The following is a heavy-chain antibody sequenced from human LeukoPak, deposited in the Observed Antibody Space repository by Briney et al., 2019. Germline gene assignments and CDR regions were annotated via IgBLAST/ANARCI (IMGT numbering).Heavy chain of an antibody. CDR3: AKTLRGSGSYYSPDDGYYYYMDV. CDR1: GFTFSSYN. J-gene: IGHJ6*03. CDR2: ITSTGTYT. V-gene: IGHV3-21*04. D-gene: IGHD3-10*01. Sequence: PGGSLRLSCAASGFTFSSYNMNWVRQAPGKGLEWVSSITSTGTYTFYADSVKGRFTISRDNSKNSLYLQMISLRAEDTAVYYCAKTLRGSGSYYSPDDGYYYYMDVWGKGTTVTVSS.